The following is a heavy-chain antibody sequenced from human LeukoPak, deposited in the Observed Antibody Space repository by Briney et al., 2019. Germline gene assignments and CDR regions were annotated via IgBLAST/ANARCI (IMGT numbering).Heavy chain of an antibody. CDR3: ANKVYCSTTSCYHAGY. D-gene: IGHD2-2*01. CDR1: GDSISSSNW. J-gene: IGHJ4*02. CDR2: IYHSGTT. V-gene: IGHV4-4*02. Sequence: SETLSLTCAVSGDSISSSNWWSWVRQPPGKGLEWIGEIYHSGTTNYNPSLKSRVTISIDTSKNQFSLKLRSVTAADTAVYYCANKVYCSTTSCYHAGYWGQGTLDTVSS.